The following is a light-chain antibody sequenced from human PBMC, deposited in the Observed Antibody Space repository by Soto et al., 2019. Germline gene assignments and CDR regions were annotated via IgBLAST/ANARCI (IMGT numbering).Light chain of an antibody. J-gene: IGKJ1*01. CDR3: HQYGSSYPWT. CDR2: GAS. CDR1: QSVSSNY. V-gene: IGKV3-20*01. Sequence: VLYQNLGTASFSAGEKITVSSISIQSVSSNYLAWYQQKPGQAPRLLIYGASSRATGIPDRFSGSVSGTDCTTTFRCLEPVDFAVYYRHQYGSSYPWTCGRGTKVDIK.